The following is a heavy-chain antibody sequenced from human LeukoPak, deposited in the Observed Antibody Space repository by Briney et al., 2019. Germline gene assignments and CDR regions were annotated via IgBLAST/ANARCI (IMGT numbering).Heavy chain of an antibody. Sequence: KSSQTLSLTCTVSGGSISSGGHSWRWIRQPPGKGLEWIGYIYHSGSGSTYYNPSLKSRVTISIDKSKNQFSLKLNSVTAADTAVYYCASPSRGGWLAFDYWGQGTLVTVSS. CDR2: IYHSGSGST. D-gene: IGHD5-12*01. V-gene: IGHV4-30-2*01. CDR3: ASPSRGGWLAFDY. J-gene: IGHJ4*02. CDR1: GGSISSGGHS.